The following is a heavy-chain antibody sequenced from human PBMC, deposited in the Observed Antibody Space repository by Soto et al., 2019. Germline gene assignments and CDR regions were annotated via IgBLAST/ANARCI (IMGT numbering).Heavy chain of an antibody. Sequence: SVKVSCKASGYTFTSYDINWVRQATGQGLEWMGWMNPNSGNTGYAQKFQGRVTMTRNTSISTAYMELSSLRSEDTAVYYCARVGAGGAYYYYGMDVWGQGTTVTVSS. J-gene: IGHJ6*02. V-gene: IGHV1-8*01. CDR1: GYTFTSYD. CDR3: ARVGAGGAYYYYGMDV. D-gene: IGHD3-16*01. CDR2: MNPNSGNT.